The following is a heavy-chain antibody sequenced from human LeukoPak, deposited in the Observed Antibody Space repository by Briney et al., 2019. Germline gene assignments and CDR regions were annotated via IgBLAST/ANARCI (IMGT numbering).Heavy chain of an antibody. D-gene: IGHD6-19*01. Sequence: ASVKVSCKASGGTFSSYAISWVRQAPGQGLEWMGGIIPIFGTANYAQKFQGRVTVTADESTSTAYMELSSLRPEDTAVYYCAISSSSGWYRNYYYYGMDVWGQGTTVTVSS. J-gene: IGHJ6*02. CDR3: AISSSSGWYRNYYYYGMDV. V-gene: IGHV1-69*13. CDR1: GGTFSSYA. CDR2: IIPIFGTA.